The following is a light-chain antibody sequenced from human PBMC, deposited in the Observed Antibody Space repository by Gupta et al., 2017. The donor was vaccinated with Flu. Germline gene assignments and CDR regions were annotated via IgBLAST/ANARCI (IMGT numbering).Light chain of an antibody. J-gene: IGKJ3*01. CDR3: QQEGSSPFT. Sequence: EIVLTQSPGTLSLSPGERATLSCRASQSVSSSYLAWYQQKPGQAPRLLIYGASSRATGIPDRFSASGSGTDFTLTMSRLEPEDFAVYYCQQEGSSPFTFGHET. CDR2: GAS. V-gene: IGKV3-20*01. CDR1: QSVSSSY.